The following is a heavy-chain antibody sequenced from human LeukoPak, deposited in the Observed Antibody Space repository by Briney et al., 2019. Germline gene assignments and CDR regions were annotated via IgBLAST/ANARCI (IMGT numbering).Heavy chain of an antibody. CDR2: ISWNSGSV. J-gene: IGHJ4*02. D-gene: IGHD4-11*01. CDR3: VKDTDYLFDY. Sequence: GRSLRLSCAASGFTFDEHAMHWVRQAPGKGLEWVSGISWNSGSVGYSDSVKGRFTISRDNAKKSLYLQMNSLGADDTALYYCVKDTDYLFDYWGQGTLVTVSS. V-gene: IGHV3-9*01. CDR1: GFTFDEHA.